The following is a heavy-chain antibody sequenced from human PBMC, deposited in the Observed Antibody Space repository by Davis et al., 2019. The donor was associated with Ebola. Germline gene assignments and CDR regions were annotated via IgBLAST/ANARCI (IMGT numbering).Heavy chain of an antibody. V-gene: IGHV4-59*12. CDR3: ARGRYLGY. Sequence: PSETLSLTCDVSGGSFATFYWSWVRQPPRKGPEWIGYISDSGNTFYNPSLKSRVTISMDTSKNQFSLKLTSLTAADTAVYYCARGRYLGYWGQGTLVTVSS. J-gene: IGHJ4*02. CDR2: ISDSGNT. CDR1: GGSFATFY.